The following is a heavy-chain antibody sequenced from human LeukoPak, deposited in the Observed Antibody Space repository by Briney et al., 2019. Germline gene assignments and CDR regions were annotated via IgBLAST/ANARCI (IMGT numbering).Heavy chain of an antibody. D-gene: IGHD6-19*01. J-gene: IGHJ5*02. V-gene: IGHV4-34*01. CDR3: ARQGGWYYIWFDP. Sequence: SETLSLTCAVYGGSFSGHFWSWIRQPPGKGLEWIGEMNHSGSANYNPSLKSRVTISVDTSKNQCSLRLSSVTAADTAVYYCARQGGWYYIWFDPWGQGTLVTVSS. CDR2: MNHSGSA. CDR1: GGSFSGHF.